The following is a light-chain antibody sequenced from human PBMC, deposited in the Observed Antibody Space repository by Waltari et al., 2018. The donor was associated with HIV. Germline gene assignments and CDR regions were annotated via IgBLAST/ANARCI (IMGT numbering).Light chain of an antibody. CDR1: RSNIGSNS. V-gene: IGLV1-44*01. Sequence: QSVLTQVSSASGTPGQRVTISCSGSRSNIGSNSVTWYQQFTGKAPKLLSHSTNQRPSGFSDRFAGSKSGTSASLDISGLQSGDEADYYCASWDDSVNLYVVFGGGTRLTVL. J-gene: IGLJ3*02. CDR2: STN. CDR3: ASWDDSVNLYVV.